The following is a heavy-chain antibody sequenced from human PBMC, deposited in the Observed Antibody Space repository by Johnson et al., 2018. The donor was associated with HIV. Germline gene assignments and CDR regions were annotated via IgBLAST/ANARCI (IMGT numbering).Heavy chain of an antibody. V-gene: IGHV3-9*01. CDR3: ARGVGGAGDDAFDI. CDR1: GFTFDDYA. D-gene: IGHD6-19*01. CDR2: VTWNSGTI. J-gene: IGHJ3*02. Sequence: VQLVESGGGVVRPGGSLRLSCAASGFTFDDYAMHWVRQVPGKGLDWVSGVTWNSGTIGYADSVKGRFTISRDNAKNSLYLQMNSLRAEDTALYYCARGVGGAGDDAFDIWGQGTMVTVSS.